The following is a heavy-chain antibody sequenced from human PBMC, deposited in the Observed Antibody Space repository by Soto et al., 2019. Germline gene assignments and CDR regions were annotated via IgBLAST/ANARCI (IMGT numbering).Heavy chain of an antibody. CDR3: ARSGRNAYYNMDV. J-gene: IGHJ6*02. V-gene: IGHV5-51*01. D-gene: IGHD3-16*01. Sequence: GESLKISCKGSGYSFPTFWIGWVRQMPGKGLEWMGVIYPGDSDTRYSPSFQGQVTMSADRSISTAYLQWTSLKASDTAIYYCARSGRNAYYNMDVWGQGTTVTVSS. CDR2: IYPGDSDT. CDR1: GYSFPTFW.